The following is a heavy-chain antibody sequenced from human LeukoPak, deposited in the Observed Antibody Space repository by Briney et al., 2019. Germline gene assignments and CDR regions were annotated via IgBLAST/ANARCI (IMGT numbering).Heavy chain of an antibody. V-gene: IGHV3-23*01. CDR1: GFTFSSYA. Sequence: GGSLRLSCAASGFTFSSYAMSWVRQAPGKGLEWVSAISGSGGSTYYADSVKGRFTISRDNSKNTLYLQMNSLRAEDTAVYYYAKDRGEDSSWYYFDYWGQGTLVTVSS. CDR2: ISGSGGST. J-gene: IGHJ4*02. CDR3: AKDRGEDSSWYYFDY. D-gene: IGHD6-13*01.